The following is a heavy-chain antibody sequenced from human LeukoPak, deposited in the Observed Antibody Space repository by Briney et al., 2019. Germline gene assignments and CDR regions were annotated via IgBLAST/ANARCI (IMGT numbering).Heavy chain of an antibody. D-gene: IGHD7-27*01. V-gene: IGHV3-23*01. Sequence: QPGRSLRLSCAASGFTFSNHAMSWVCQAPGKGLEWVSSISAGSGSTYYADSVKGRFTISRDNSKNTLYLQMNSLRAEDTAVFYCAKVIGNWGSYYFDYWGQGTLVTVSS. J-gene: IGHJ4*02. CDR2: ISAGSGST. CDR1: GFTFSNHA. CDR3: AKVIGNWGSYYFDY.